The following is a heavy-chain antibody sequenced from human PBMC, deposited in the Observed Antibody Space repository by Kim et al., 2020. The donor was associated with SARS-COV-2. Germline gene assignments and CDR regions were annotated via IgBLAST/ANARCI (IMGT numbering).Heavy chain of an antibody. CDR2: IYYSGGT. D-gene: IGHD3-22*01. J-gene: IGHJ4*02. Sequence: SETLSLTCTVSGGSISSYYWSWIRQPPGKGLEWIGYIYYSGGTNYNPSLKSRVTISVDTSQNQFSLKLSSVTAADTAVYYCARARTAGYYFESSSYNRLFEYWGQGTLVTDSA. CDR3: ARARTAGYYFESSSYNRLFEY. V-gene: IGHV4-59*01. CDR1: GGSISSYY.